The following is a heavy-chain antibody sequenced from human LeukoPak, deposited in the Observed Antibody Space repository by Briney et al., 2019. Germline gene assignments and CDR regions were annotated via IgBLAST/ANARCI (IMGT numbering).Heavy chain of an antibody. CDR1: GFTFSSYA. CDR2: ISYDGSNK. CDR3: ARGITAGDF. V-gene: IGHV3-30-3*01. J-gene: IGHJ4*02. D-gene: IGHD2-8*02. Sequence: PGRSLRLSCAASGFTFSSYAMHWVRQAPGKGLEWVAVISYDGSNKYYADSVKGRLTISRDNSKNTLYLQMSSLRVEDTAVYYCARGITAGDFWGQGTLVIVSS.